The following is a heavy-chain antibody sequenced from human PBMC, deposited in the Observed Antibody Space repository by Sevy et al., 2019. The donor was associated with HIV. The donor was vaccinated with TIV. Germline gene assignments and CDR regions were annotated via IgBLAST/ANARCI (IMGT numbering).Heavy chain of an antibody. CDR2: IYYSGST. CDR1: GGSISSYY. V-gene: IGHV4-59*12. J-gene: IGHJ4*02. Sequence: SETLSLTCTVSGGSISSYYWSWIRQPPGNGLEWIGYIYYSGSTNYNPSLKSRVTISVDTSKNQFSLKLSSVTAADTAVYYCARARSGYDLYYFDYWGQGTLVTVSS. D-gene: IGHD5-12*01. CDR3: ARARSGYDLYYFDY.